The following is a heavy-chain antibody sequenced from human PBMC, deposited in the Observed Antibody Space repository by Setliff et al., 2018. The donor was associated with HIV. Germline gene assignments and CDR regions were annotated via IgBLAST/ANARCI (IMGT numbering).Heavy chain of an antibody. CDR1: GGSISFYY. Sequence: KTSETLSLTCSISGGSISFYYWNWLRQTPGKGLEWIAYTFDNGNTHYNPSLGSRVTLSLDTSRNLFSLRLASVTAADTAVYYCARDPGDYDRNFDHWGQGALVTVSS. J-gene: IGHJ4*02. D-gene: IGHD3-22*01. CDR3: ARDPGDYDRNFDH. CDR2: TFDNGNT. V-gene: IGHV4-59*01.